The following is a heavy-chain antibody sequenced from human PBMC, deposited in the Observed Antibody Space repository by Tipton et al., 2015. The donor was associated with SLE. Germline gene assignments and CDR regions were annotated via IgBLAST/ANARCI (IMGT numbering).Heavy chain of an antibody. V-gene: IGHV4-59*11. D-gene: IGHD3-3*02. CDR1: GGSITNHY. CDR2: IHYSGTT. J-gene: IGHJ4*02. Sequence: TLSLTCTVSGGSITNHYWNWIRQPPGKGLEWIGYIHYSGTTHDNPPLKSRVAMSVDMSKNQFSLRLTSVTAADTAVYYCARGGRGIYHLDYWGQGTLVTVSS. CDR3: ARGGRGIYHLDY.